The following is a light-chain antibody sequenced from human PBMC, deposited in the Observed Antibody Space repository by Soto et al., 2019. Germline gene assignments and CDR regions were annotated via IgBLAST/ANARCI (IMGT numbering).Light chain of an antibody. CDR1: QSISSW. Sequence: DIQMTQSPSTLSASVGDRVTITCRASQSISSWLAWYQQKPGKAPKLLIYDASSLESGVPSRFSGSGSGTECTLTISSRQPDDFATYYFQQYNSYSRTFGQGTKVEIK. V-gene: IGKV1-5*01. CDR2: DAS. CDR3: QQYNSYSRT. J-gene: IGKJ1*01.